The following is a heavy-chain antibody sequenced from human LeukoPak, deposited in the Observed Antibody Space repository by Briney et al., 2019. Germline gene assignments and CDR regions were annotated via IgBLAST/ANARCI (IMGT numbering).Heavy chain of an antibody. J-gene: IGHJ4*02. D-gene: IGHD3-10*01. V-gene: IGHV3-9*01. Sequence: GGSLRPSCAASGFTFDDYAMHWVRQAPGKGLEWVSGISWNSGSIGYADSVKGRFTISRDNAKNSLYLQMNSLRAEDTAFYYCAKSLGTMVRGVITYWGQGTLVTVSS. CDR2: ISWNSGSI. CDR1: GFTFDDYA. CDR3: AKSLGTMVRGVITY.